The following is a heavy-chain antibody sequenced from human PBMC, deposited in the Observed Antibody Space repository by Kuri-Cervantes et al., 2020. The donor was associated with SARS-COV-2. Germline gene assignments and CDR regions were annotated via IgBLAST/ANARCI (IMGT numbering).Heavy chain of an antibody. J-gene: IGHJ4*02. Sequence: SETLSLTCAVYGGSFSGYYWSWIRQPPGKGLEWIGEINHSGSTNYNPSLKSRITISVDTSKNQFSLKLSSVTAADTAVYYCAGLEWLSGRCYFEYWGQGALVTVSS. V-gene: IGHV4-34*01. CDR3: AGLEWLSGRCYFEY. CDR1: GGSFSGYY. CDR2: INHSGST. D-gene: IGHD3-3*01.